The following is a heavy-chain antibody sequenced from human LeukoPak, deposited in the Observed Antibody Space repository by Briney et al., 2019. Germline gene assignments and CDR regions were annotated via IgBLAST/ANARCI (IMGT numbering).Heavy chain of an antibody. CDR3: ARVHYYYYYYMDV. Sequence: PSETLSLTCTVSGGSISSSSYYWGWIRQPPGKGLEWIGSIYYSGSTYYNPPLKSRVTISVDTSKNQFSLKLSSVTAADTAVYYCARVHYYYYYYMDVWGKGTTVTVTS. CDR1: GGSISSSSYY. J-gene: IGHJ6*03. V-gene: IGHV4-39*07. CDR2: IYYSGST.